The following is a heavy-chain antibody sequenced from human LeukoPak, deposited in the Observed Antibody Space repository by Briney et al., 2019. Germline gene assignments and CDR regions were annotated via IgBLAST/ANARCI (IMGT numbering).Heavy chain of an antibody. D-gene: IGHD3-22*01. CDR2: IYYSGST. CDR3: ARVAIYYYDSSGYYGFGNYWFDP. CDR1: GGSISSSSYY. V-gene: IGHV4-39*07. J-gene: IGHJ5*02. Sequence: SETLSLTCTVSGGSISSSSYYWGWIRQPPGKGLEWIGSIYYSGSTYYNPSLKSRVTISVDTSKNQFSLKLSSVTAADTAVYYCARVAIYYYDSSGYYGFGNYWFDPWGQGTLVTVSS.